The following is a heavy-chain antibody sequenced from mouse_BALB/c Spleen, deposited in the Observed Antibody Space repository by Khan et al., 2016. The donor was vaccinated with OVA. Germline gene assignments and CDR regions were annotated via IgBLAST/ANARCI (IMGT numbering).Heavy chain of an antibody. CDR1: GYTFINYW. CDR2: INPTTGYT. D-gene: IGHD1-1*01. Sequence: QVQLKESGAELAKPGASVKMSCKASGYTFINYWMNWVKQRPGQGLEWIGYINPTTGYTEYNLKFKDKATLTADKSSSTAHMQLSSLTSEDSAVYYCARRGLRWDFDYWGQGTTLTVSS. CDR3: ARRGLRWDFDY. V-gene: IGHV1-7*01. J-gene: IGHJ2*01.